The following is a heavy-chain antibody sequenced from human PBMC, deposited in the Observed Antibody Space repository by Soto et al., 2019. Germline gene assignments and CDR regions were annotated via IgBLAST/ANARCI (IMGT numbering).Heavy chain of an antibody. CDR2: INHSGST. J-gene: IGHJ5*02. Sequence: SETLSLTCAVYGGSFYDYFWRWNHQPPGKGRGWIGEINHSGSTNYNPSLKGRVTISVDTSKNHFSLKLSSVTAADRAVYYCARGRVGTTNWNWFGPWGQGTLVTV. CDR1: GGSFYDYF. V-gene: IGHV4-34*01. CDR3: ARGRVGTTNWNWFGP. D-gene: IGHD1-26*01.